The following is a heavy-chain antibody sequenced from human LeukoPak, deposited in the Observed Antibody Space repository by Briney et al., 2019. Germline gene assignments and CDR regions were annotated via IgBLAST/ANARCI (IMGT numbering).Heavy chain of an antibody. Sequence: GGSLRLSCSASGFPFSGYWMHWVRQVPGKGLVWVSRIYTPGTTTTYADSVKGRFTMSRDNAKNTLYLQMNSLRAEDTAVYYCARESRENIVVDYWGQGSLVTVSS. CDR1: GFPFSGYW. D-gene: IGHD2-21*01. CDR2: IYTPGTTT. J-gene: IGHJ4*02. V-gene: IGHV3-74*01. CDR3: ARESRENIVVDY.